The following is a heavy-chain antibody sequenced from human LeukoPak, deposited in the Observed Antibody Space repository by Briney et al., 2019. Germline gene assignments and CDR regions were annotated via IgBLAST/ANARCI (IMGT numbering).Heavy chain of an antibody. D-gene: IGHD5-18*01. Sequence: PSETLSLTCAVYGGSFSGYYWSWIRQPPGKGLEWTGEINHSGSTNYNPSLKSRVTISVDTSKNQFSLKLSSVTAADTAVYYCARRRIRLWNTRPNYFDYWGQGTLVTVSS. V-gene: IGHV4-34*01. J-gene: IGHJ4*02. CDR2: INHSGST. CDR1: GGSFSGYY. CDR3: ARRRIRLWNTRPNYFDY.